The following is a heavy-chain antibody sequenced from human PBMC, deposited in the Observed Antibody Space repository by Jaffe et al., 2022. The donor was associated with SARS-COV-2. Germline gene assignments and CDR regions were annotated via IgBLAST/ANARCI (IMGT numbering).Heavy chain of an antibody. D-gene: IGHD3-22*01. CDR1: GFTFSSYD. J-gene: IGHJ3*02. CDR3: ARGYYDSSGYYPFHDAFDI. Sequence: EVQLVESGGGLVQPGGSLRLSCAASGFTFSSYDMHWVRQATGKGLEWVSAIGTAGDTYYPGSVKGRFTISRENAKNSLYLQMNSLRAGDTAVYYCARGYYDSSGYYPFHDAFDIWGQGTMVTVSS. CDR2: IGTAGDT. V-gene: IGHV3-13*01.